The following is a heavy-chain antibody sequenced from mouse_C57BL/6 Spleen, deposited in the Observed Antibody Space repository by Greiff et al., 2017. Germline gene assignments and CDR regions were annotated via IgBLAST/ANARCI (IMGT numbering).Heavy chain of an antibody. CDR3: ARDRNGPDY. J-gene: IGHJ2*01. CDR2: ISDGGSYT. Sequence: DVKLVESGGGLVKPGGSLKLSCAASGFTFSSYAMSWVRQTPEKRLEWVATISDGGSYTYYPDNVKGRFTSSSDNATNNLYLQMSHLKSEDTAMYYGARDRNGPDYWGQGTTRTVSS. V-gene: IGHV5-4*03. CDR1: GFTFSSYA.